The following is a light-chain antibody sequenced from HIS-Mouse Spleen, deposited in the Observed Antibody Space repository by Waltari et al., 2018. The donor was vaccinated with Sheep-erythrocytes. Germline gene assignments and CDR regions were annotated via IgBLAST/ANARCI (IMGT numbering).Light chain of an antibody. CDR1: SSDCGGYNY. CDR3: CSYAGSYTLV. V-gene: IGLV2-11*01. CDR2: DVS. J-gene: IGLJ3*02. Sequence: QSALTQPRSVSGSPGPSVTISCTGTSSDCGGYNYVSWYQQHPGKAPKLMIYDVSKRPSGVPDRFSGSKSGNTASLTISGLQAEDEADYYCCSYAGSYTLVFGGGTKLTVL.